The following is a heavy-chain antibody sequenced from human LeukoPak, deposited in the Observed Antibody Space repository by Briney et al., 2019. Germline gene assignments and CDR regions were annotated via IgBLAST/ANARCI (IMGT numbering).Heavy chain of an antibody. CDR2: ISSSGSTI. Sequence: GGSLRLSCAASGFTFSDYYMSWIRQAPGMGLEWVSYISSSGSTIYYADSVKGRFTISRDNAKNSLYLQMNSLRAEDTAVYYCARDKSEGAFDIWGQGTMVTVSS. CDR1: GFTFSDYY. V-gene: IGHV3-11*01. J-gene: IGHJ3*02. CDR3: ARDKSEGAFDI.